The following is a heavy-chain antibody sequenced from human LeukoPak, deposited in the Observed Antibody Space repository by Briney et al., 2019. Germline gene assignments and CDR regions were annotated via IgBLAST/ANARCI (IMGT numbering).Heavy chain of an antibody. CDR2: ISSSGSTI. CDR3: ARDCSTSCYAAEDFDY. Sequence: PGGSLRLSCAASGFTFSSYEMNWVRQAPGKGLEWVSYISSSGSTIYYADSVKGRFTISRDSAKNSLYLQMNSLRAEDTAVYYCARDCSTSCYAAEDFDYWGQGTLVTVSS. CDR1: GFTFSSYE. D-gene: IGHD2-2*01. J-gene: IGHJ4*02. V-gene: IGHV3-48*03.